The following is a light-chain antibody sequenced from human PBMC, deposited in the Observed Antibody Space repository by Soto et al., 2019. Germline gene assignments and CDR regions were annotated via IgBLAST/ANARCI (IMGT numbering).Light chain of an antibody. J-gene: IGLJ1*01. CDR2: EGT. V-gene: IGLV2-8*01. CDR3: SAYAGSDNPYV. Sequence: QSALTQPPSASGSPGQSGPIPCTGTSGDVGGYDYVSWYQQHPGKAPKLMIYEGTKRPLGVPDRFAGSKSGNTASLTVSGLQAEDEADYYCSAYAGSDNPYVFGTGTKLTVL. CDR1: SGDVGGYDY.